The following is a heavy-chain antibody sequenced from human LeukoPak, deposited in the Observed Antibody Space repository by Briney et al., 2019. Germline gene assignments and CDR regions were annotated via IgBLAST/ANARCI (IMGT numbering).Heavy chain of an antibody. CDR2: INPNSGGT. Sequence: LGASVTVSCTASGYTFTGYYMHWVRQAPGQGLEWMGWINPNSGGTNYAQKFQGRVTMTRDTSISTAYMELSRLRSDDTAVYYCARGRWGRVPFDYWGQGTLVTVSS. CDR1: GYTFTGYY. D-gene: IGHD3-16*01. CDR3: ARGRWGRVPFDY. V-gene: IGHV1-2*03. J-gene: IGHJ4*02.